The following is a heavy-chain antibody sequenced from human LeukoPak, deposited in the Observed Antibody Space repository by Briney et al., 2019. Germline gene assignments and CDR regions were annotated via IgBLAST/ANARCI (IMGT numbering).Heavy chain of an antibody. V-gene: IGHV3-23*01. D-gene: IGHD3-22*01. Sequence: GGSLRLSCAASGFTFSSYAMSWVRQAPGKGLEWVSAISGSGDNTYYIDSVKGRFTISRDNSKNTLYLQMNSLRAEDTAVYYCAKVRYYDSSGYRIDAFDIWGQGTMVTVSS. J-gene: IGHJ3*02. CDR3: AKVRYYDSSGYRIDAFDI. CDR2: ISGSGDNT. CDR1: GFTFSSYA.